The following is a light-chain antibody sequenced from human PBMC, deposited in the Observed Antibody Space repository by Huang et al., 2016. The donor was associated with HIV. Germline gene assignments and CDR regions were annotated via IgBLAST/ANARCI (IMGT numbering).Light chain of an antibody. J-gene: IGKJ2*01. CDR2: GAS. CDR1: QSVSSN. Sequence: EIVMTQAPATLSVSPGDRATLACRASQSVSSNLAWYQQKPGQAPRLLSYGASTRATGIPDRFSGSGSGTEFTLTISSLQSEDFAVYYCQQYNNWPPYTFGQGTKLEIK. CDR3: QQYNNWPPYT. V-gene: IGKV3-15*01.